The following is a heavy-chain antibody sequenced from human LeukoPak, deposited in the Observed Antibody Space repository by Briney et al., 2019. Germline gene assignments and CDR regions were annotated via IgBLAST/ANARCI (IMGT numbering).Heavy chain of an antibody. D-gene: IGHD3-3*01. V-gene: IGHV3-11*04. Sequence: GGSLRLSCAASGFTFSDYYMGWISQAPGKGLEWISYITSNGNSVDYAASVKGRFTISRDNAKNSLYLQVNSLTAEDAAVYYCARAGVDSSGYYYQGFDYWGQGTQVTVSS. CDR3: ARAGVDSSGYYYQGFDY. CDR2: ITSNGNSV. CDR1: GFTFSDYY. J-gene: IGHJ4*02.